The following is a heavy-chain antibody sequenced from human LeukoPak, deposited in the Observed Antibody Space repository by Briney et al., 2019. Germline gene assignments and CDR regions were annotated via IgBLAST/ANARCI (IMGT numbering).Heavy chain of an antibody. D-gene: IGHD6-13*01. Sequence: GESLKISCKGSGYSFTSYWIGWVRQMPGKGLEWMGIIYPGDSDTRYSPSFQGQVTISADRSISTAYLQWSSLKASDTAMYYCASPGYSSSWYTRGAFDIWGQGTMVTVSS. CDR2: IYPGDSDT. CDR1: GYSFTSYW. V-gene: IGHV5-51*01. CDR3: ASPGYSSSWYTRGAFDI. J-gene: IGHJ3*02.